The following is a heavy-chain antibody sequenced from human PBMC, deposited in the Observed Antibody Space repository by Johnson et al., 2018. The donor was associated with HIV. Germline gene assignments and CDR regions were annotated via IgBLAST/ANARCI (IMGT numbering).Heavy chain of an antibody. V-gene: IGHV3-30-3*02. J-gene: IGHJ3*02. CDR1: GITFSDYA. CDR3: AKIIGYSSGLEI. D-gene: IGHD6-19*01. Sequence: QVQLVESGGGVVQPGRSLRLSCAASGITFSDYAMHWVRQAPGKGLEWVAVISYDGSNKYYADSVKGRFTISRDNSKNTLYLQMNSLRAEDTAVYYCAKIIGYSSGLEIWGQGTMVTVSS. CDR2: ISYDGSNK.